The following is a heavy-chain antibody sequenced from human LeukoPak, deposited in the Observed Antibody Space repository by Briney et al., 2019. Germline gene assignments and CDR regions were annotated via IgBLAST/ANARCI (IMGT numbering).Heavy chain of an antibody. CDR3: ARDITVTTSLGYYYYYMDV. CDR2: IYYSGST. J-gene: IGHJ6*03. Sequence: SETLSLTCTVSGGSISSYYWSWIRQPPGKGLEWIGHIYYSGSTNYNPSLKSRVTISVGTSKNQFSLKLSSVTAADTAVYYCARDITVTTSLGYYYYYMDVWGKGTTVTVSS. CDR1: GGSISSYY. D-gene: IGHD4-17*01. V-gene: IGHV4-59*01.